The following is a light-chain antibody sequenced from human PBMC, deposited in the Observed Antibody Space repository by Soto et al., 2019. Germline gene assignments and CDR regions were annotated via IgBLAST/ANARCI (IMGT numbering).Light chain of an antibody. CDR1: QSISSSY. J-gene: IGKJ1*01. CDR2: GAY. CDR3: QHYYTSYTT. V-gene: IGKV3-20*01. Sequence: EIVVTDSPGTLSLSPGERATLSCRASQSISSSYLAWYQQKPGQAPRLLIYGAYSRASGIPDRFSGGGSGTDFTLTISSLEPEDFSVYYCQHYYTSYTTFGQGTKVDIK.